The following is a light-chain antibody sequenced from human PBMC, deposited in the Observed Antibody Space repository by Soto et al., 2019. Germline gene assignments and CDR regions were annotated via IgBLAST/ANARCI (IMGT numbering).Light chain of an antibody. Sequence: EIVLTQSPATLSLSPGERATLSCRASQSVSSYLAWYQQKPGQAPRLLIYDASNRATGIPARFSGSGSGTDFTLTISSLEPEDFAVYDCQQRSNWPYTCGQGTKLEIK. J-gene: IGKJ2*01. CDR2: DAS. CDR1: QSVSSY. V-gene: IGKV3-11*01. CDR3: QQRSNWPYT.